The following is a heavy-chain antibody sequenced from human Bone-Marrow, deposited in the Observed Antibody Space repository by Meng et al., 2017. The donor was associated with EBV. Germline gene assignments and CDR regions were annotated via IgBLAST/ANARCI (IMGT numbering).Heavy chain of an antibody. D-gene: IGHD6-19*01. CDR2: ITSSSDST. CDR1: GFTFSTYA. V-gene: IGHV3-23*01. Sequence: VQLLESGGGLVQPGGSLRLSCAASGFTFSTYAMSWVRQAPGKGLEWVSTITSSSDSTYYADSVRGRFSVSRDNSKDTLYLQMSSLTAEDTAVYYCANDLFSSGWYDFDYWGQGTLVTVYS. J-gene: IGHJ4*02. CDR3: ANDLFSSGWYDFDY.